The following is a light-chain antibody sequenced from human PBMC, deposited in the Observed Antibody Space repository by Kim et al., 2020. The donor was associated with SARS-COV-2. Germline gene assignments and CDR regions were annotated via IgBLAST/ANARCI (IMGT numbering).Light chain of an antibody. J-gene: IGLJ1*01. Sequence: SGAPGQTASITWGRNSFGRKNVHWYQKKPGQAPVLVIFRDNNRPSGIPERFSASTSGNTATLTISGAQAGDEADYYCQVWDSGTYLFGTGTKVTVL. CDR2: RDN. CDR1: SFGRKN. V-gene: IGLV3-9*01. CDR3: QVWDSGTYL.